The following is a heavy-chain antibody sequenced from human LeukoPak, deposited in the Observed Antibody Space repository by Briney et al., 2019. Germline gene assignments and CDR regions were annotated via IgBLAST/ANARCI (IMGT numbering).Heavy chain of an antibody. V-gene: IGHV1-18*01. D-gene: IGHD6-6*01. CDR2: ISAYNGNT. CDR3: ARVGAARRFDY. CDR1: GYTFTSYG. Sequence: ASVKVSCKASGYTFTSYGISWVRQAPGQGLEWMGWISAYNGNTNYAQKLQGRVTTTRNTSISTAYMELSSLRSEDTAVYYCARVGAARRFDYWGQGTLVTVSS. J-gene: IGHJ4*02.